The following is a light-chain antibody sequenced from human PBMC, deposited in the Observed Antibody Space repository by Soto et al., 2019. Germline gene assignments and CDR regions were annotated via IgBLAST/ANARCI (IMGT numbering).Light chain of an antibody. Sequence: SYELTQPPSVSVAPGQTARITCGGNNIGRKSVHWYRQTPGQAPVLVVYDDRDRPSGIPERFSGTNSGNTATLIISRVEAGDEADYFCQVWDSSLYHPGFFGGGTKLTVL. CDR1: NIGRKS. J-gene: IGLJ2*01. CDR3: QVWDSSLYHPGF. V-gene: IGLV3-21*02. CDR2: DDR.